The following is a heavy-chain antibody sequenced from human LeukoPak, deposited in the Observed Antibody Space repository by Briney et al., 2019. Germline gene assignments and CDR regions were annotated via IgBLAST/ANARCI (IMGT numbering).Heavy chain of an antibody. CDR2: ISGSGCST. V-gene: IGHV3-23*01. Sequence: GGSLRLSCAASGFTFSSYAMSWVRQAPGKGLEWVSAISGSGCSTYYADSVKGRFTISRDNSKNTLYLQMNSLRAEDTAVYYCAKTRRGYYYDSSGYYSYWGQGTLVTVSS. CDR3: AKTRRGYYYDSSGYYSY. J-gene: IGHJ4*02. CDR1: GFTFSSYA. D-gene: IGHD3-22*01.